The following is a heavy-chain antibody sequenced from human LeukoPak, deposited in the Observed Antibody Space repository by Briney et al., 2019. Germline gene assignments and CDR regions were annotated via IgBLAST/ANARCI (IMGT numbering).Heavy chain of an antibody. V-gene: IGHV4-59*01. J-gene: IGHJ6*02. Sequence: SETLSLTCTVSGGSISSYYWSWIRQPPGKGLEWIGYIYYSGSTNCNPSLKSRVTISVDTSKNQFSLKLSSVTAADTAVYYCASVDTAMVTGYYYGMDVWGQGTTVTVSS. CDR2: IYYSGST. D-gene: IGHD5-18*01. CDR1: GGSISSYY. CDR3: ASVDTAMVTGYYYGMDV.